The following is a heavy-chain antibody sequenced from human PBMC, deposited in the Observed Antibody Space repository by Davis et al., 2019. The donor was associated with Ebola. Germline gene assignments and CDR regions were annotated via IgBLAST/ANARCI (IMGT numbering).Heavy chain of an antibody. Sequence: MPGGSLRLSCAVYGGSFSGYYWSWIRQPPGKGLEWIGEINHSGSTNYNPSLKSRVTISVDTSKNQFSLKLSSVTAADTAVYYCAGGCSSTSCYGVFDYWGQGTLVTVSS. CDR3: AGGCSSTSCYGVFDY. V-gene: IGHV4-34*01. J-gene: IGHJ4*02. D-gene: IGHD2-2*01. CDR2: INHSGST. CDR1: GGSFSGYY.